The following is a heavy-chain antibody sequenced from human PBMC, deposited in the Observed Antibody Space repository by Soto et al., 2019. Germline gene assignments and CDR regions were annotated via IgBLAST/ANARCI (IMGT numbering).Heavy chain of an antibody. CDR3: ARHSDTGYPLGWLDP. CDR1: GDSFSNYY. J-gene: IGHJ5*02. CDR2: IFYTGST. D-gene: IGHD3-9*01. Sequence: QVQLQESGPGLVKPSEPLSLTCTVSGDSFSNYYWSWIRQPPGKGLEWIGYIFYTGSTNYNPSLKSRVTISVDASKSQFSLRLTSVTAADTAVYYCARHSDTGYPLGWLDPWGQGTLVTVSS. V-gene: IGHV4-59*08.